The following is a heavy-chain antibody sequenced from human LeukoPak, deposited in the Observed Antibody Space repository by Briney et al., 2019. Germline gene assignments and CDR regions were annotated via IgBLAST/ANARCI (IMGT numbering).Heavy chain of an antibody. CDR2: MNPNSGNT. J-gene: IGHJ4*02. V-gene: IGHV1-8*03. CDR3: ARAPVATKFGTGIYYFDY. CDR1: GGTFSSYA. D-gene: IGHD5-12*01. Sequence: ASVKVSCKASGGTFSSYAINWVRQATGLGLEWMGWMNPNSGNTGYAQKFQGRVTITRNTSISTAYMELSSLRSEDTAVYYCARAPVATKFGTGIYYFDYWGQGTLVTVSS.